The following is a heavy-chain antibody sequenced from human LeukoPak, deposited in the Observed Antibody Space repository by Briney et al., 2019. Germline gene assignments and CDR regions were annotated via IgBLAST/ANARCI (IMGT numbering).Heavy chain of an antibody. J-gene: IGHJ3*02. CDR3: ARDRGWGSTIFGVVIPEDAFDI. Sequence: ASVKVSCKASGYTFTGYYMHWVRQAPGQGLEWMGWINPNSGGTNYAQKFQGRVTMTRDTSISTAYMELSRLRSDDTAVYYCARDRGWGSTIFGVVIPEDAFDIWGQGTMVTVSS. CDR2: INPNSGGT. CDR1: GYTFTGYY. V-gene: IGHV1-2*02. D-gene: IGHD3-3*01.